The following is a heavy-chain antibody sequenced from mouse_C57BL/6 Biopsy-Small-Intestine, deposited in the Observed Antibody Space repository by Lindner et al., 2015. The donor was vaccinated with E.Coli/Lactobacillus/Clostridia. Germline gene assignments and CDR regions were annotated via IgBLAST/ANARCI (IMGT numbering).Heavy chain of an antibody. CDR3: GLDSPTFDGEGIDT. J-gene: IGHJ3*01. D-gene: IGHD1-1*01. Sequence: SVKVSCKVSGFTLAALPIHWVRQAPGKGLEWMGGFDPENAVPIYSEKLQGRLTMTEDTSTDTAYMELRSLRSDDTAVYYCGLDSPTFDGEGIDTWGQGSLVTVSA. V-gene: IGHV1-18*01. CDR1: GFTLAALP. CDR2: FDPENAVP.